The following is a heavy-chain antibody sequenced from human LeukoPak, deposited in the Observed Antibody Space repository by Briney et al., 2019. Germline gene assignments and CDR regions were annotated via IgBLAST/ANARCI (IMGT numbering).Heavy chain of an antibody. CDR2: ISAYSGNT. V-gene: IGHV1-18*04. CDR3: ARLNCRMTTCQDYNFDY. CDR1: GYTFTGYY. J-gene: IGHJ4*02. Sequence: GASVKVSCKASGYTFTGYYMHWVRQAPGQGLEWMGWISAYSGNTNYAQKFQDRVTMTTDTSTGTVYMDLRSLRSDDTAVYYCARLNCRMTTCQDYNFDYWGQGTLVTVSS. D-gene: IGHD4-11*01.